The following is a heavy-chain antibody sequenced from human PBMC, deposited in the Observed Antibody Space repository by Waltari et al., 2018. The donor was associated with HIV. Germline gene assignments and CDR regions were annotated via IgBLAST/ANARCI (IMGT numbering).Heavy chain of an antibody. Sequence: QVQLVQSGAEVKKPGASVKVSCKASGYTFTGYYMPWVRQAPGQGLEWMGWSNPNNGGTNYAQKFQGWVTMTRDTSISTAYMEMNRLRSDDTAVYYCAREGVRYYDILTGSMDVWGQGTTVTVSS. D-gene: IGHD3-9*01. CDR1: GYTFTGYY. J-gene: IGHJ6*02. CDR2: SNPNNGGT. V-gene: IGHV1-2*04. CDR3: AREGVRYYDILTGSMDV.